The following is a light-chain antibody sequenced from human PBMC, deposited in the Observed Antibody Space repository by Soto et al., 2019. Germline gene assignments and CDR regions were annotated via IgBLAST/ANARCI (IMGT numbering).Light chain of an antibody. CDR2: GTS. CDR3: HQYGNSPFT. Sequence: EIVLTQSPGTLSLSPGEXATLSCRASQSISSRSLAWYQQKPGQAPRLVIFGTSSRAIGIPDRFSASGSATDFTLTISRLEPEDFAVYYCHQYGNSPFTFGPGTKVENK. V-gene: IGKV3-20*01. J-gene: IGKJ3*01. CDR1: QSISSRS.